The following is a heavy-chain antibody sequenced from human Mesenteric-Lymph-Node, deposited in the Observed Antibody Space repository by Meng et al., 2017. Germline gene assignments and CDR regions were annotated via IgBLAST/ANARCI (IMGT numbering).Heavy chain of an antibody. CDR3: ARPRVDVVTLEDYYYYGMDV. J-gene: IGHJ6*02. CDR1: GYTFTSYG. D-gene: IGHD2-21*02. CDR2: MNPNSGNT. Sequence: ASVKVSCKASGYTFTSYGINWVRQATGQGLEWMGWMNPNSGNTGYAQKFQGRVTMTRNTSISTAYMELSSLRSEDTAVYYCARPRVDVVTLEDYYYYGMDVWGQGTTVTVSS. V-gene: IGHV1-8*01.